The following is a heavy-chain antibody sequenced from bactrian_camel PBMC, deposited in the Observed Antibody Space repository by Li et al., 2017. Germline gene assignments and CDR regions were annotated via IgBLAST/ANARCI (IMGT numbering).Heavy chain of an antibody. Sequence: HVQLVESGGGSVQSGGSLRLSCTASGYTYSSNSMGWFRQAPGKEREGVAGIYTAGGGTSYADSVKGRFTISQDSAKNTVYLQMNSLKPEDTAMYYCAGSKGPIALFRLLLDANEYDYWGQGTQVTVS. J-gene: IGHJ4*01. D-gene: IGHD3*01. CDR2: IYTAGGGT. CDR1: GYTYSSNS. V-gene: IGHV3S6*01. CDR3: AGSKGPIALFRLLLDANEYDY.